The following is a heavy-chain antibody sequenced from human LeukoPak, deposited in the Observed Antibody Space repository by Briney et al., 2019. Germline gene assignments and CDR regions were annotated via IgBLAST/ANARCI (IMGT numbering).Heavy chain of an antibody. CDR2: MNPNSGNT. Sequence: ASVKVSCKASGYTFTSYDINWVRQATGQGLEWMGWMNPNSGNTGYAQKFQGRVTITRNTSISTAYMELSSLRSEDTAVYYCARGRPGIAAAGPYYFDYWGQGTLVTVSS. CDR3: ARGRPGIAAAGPYYFDY. D-gene: IGHD6-13*01. CDR1: GYTFTSYD. J-gene: IGHJ4*02. V-gene: IGHV1-8*03.